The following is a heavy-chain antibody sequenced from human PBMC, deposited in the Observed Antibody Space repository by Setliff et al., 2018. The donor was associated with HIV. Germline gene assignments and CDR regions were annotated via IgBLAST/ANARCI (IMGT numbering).Heavy chain of an antibody. CDR3: ARDRIESALNY. D-gene: IGHD3-3*02. J-gene: IGHJ4*02. Sequence: PGGSLRLSCAASGFSFSGPWMHWVRQAPGKGLVWVSHINGDGSTTGYADSVKGRFTISRDNAKNTLYLEMNSLRAEDTAVYYCARDRIESALNYWGQGTLVTVS. CDR1: GFSFSGPW. CDR2: INGDGSTT. V-gene: IGHV3-74*01.